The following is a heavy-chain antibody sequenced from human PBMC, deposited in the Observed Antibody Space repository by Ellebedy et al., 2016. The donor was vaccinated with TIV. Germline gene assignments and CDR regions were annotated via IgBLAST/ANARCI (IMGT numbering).Heavy chain of an antibody. Sequence: PGGSLRLSCAVSGLSFDIFWMSRVRQAPGKGLEWVGRIKSKGHGGEADYAAPVEGRFTISRDDSRSTLFLQMNSLMTEDTAIYYCVTDVDERDDGDFDYWGRGTLVTVSS. J-gene: IGHJ4*02. D-gene: IGHD3-10*01. V-gene: IGHV3-15*01. CDR2: IKSKGHGGEA. CDR3: VTDVDERDDGDFDY. CDR1: GLSFDIFW.